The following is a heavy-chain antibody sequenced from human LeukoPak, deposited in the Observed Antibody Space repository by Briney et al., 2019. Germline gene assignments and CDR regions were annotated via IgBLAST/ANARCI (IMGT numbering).Heavy chain of an antibody. J-gene: IGHJ4*02. CDR1: GYSFTSYW. D-gene: IGHD3-22*01. CDR3: ARSTDSSGYYDLWDY. V-gene: IGHV5-51*01. CDR2: IYPGDSDT. Sequence: GESLKISCKGSGYSFTSYWIGWVRQMPGKGLEWMGIIYPGDSDTRYSPSFQGQVTISADYSISTAYLQWSSLKASDTAMYYCARSTDSSGYYDLWDYWGQGTLVTVSS.